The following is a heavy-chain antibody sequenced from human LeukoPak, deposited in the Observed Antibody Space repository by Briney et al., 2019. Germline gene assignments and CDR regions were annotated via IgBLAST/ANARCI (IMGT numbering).Heavy chain of an antibody. Sequence: GGSLRLSCAASGFTFTNYWMSWVRQAPGKGLELVANIKQDRSEKYYVDSVKGRFTISRDNAKNTLYLQMNSLRAEDTAVYYCGRGLGVPGLNWFDPGGQGTLVTVSS. CDR1: GFTFTNYW. CDR3: GRGLGVPGLNWFDP. CDR2: IKQDRSEK. J-gene: IGHJ5*02. D-gene: IGHD2-2*01. V-gene: IGHV3-7*04.